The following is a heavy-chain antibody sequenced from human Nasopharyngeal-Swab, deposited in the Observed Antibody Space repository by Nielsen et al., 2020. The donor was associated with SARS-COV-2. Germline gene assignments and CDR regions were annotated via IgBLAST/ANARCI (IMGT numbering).Heavy chain of an antibody. CDR1: GFTFTSYY. J-gene: IGHJ4*02. Sequence: GSVKVSCKASGFTFTSYYFNWVRQAPGQGLEWMGMIDPFSGSTSYAQRFQGRITVTRDTSTSTVFMEVRSLTSEDTAVYYCTRDQGGGDPYDSWGQGTLVTVSS. CDR3: TRDQGGGDPYDS. V-gene: IGHV1-46*01. D-gene: IGHD2-21*02. CDR2: IDPFSGST.